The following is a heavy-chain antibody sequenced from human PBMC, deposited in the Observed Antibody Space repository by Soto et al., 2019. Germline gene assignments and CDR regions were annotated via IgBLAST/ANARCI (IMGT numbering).Heavy chain of an antibody. Sequence: PYTLSLSCTVSDASISGFYWSWIRKSAGKGLEWIGRIYATGTTDYNPSLKSRVMMSVDTSKKQFSLKLRSVTAADTAVYYCVRDGTKTLRDWFDPWGQGISVTVSS. D-gene: IGHD1-1*01. V-gene: IGHV4-4*07. J-gene: IGHJ5*02. CDR1: DASISGFY. CDR3: VRDGTKTLRDWFDP. CDR2: IYATGTT.